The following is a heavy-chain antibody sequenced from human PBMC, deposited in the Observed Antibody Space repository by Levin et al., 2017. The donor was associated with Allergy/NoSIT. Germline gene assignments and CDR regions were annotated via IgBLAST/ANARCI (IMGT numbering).Heavy chain of an antibody. CDR1: GFTFSSYE. V-gene: IGHV3-48*03. D-gene: IGHD3-3*01. CDR2: ISSTGSTI. J-gene: IGHJ4*02. Sequence: PGGSLRLSCAASGFTFSSYEMNWVRRAPGKGLEWVSYISSTGSTIYSADSVKGRFTISSDNAKNSLYLHMNSLIAEDTAVYYCARQLGNFWSGYNYFDYWGQGTLVTVSS. CDR3: ARQLGNFWSGYNYFDY.